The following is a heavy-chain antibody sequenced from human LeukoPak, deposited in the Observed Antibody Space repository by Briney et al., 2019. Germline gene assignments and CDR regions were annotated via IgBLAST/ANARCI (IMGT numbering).Heavy chain of an antibody. J-gene: IGHJ4*02. CDR2: ISYSSSTR. CDR3: ARVGSEWLVNDY. CDR1: GFTFSSYN. V-gene: IGHV3-48*02. Sequence: GGSLRLSCTASGFTFSSYNMNWVRQAPGKGLEWVSYISYSSSTRYYADSVKGRFTISKDNAKNSLYLQINSPRDEDMAVYYCARVGSEWLVNDYWGQGALVTVSS. D-gene: IGHD6-19*01.